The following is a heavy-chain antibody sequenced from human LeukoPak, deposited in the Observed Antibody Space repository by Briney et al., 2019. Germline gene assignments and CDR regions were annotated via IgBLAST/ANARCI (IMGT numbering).Heavy chain of an antibody. CDR1: GGSISSYY. V-gene: IGHV4-4*07. CDR3: ARVKSYGHFDY. CDR2: IYTSGSP. Sequence: SETLSLTCTVSGGSISSYYWCWIQQPAGKGLEWIGRIYTSGSPNYNPSLKSRVTMSVDTSKNQFSLKLISVTAADTAVYYCARVKSYGHFDYWGQGTLVTVSS. D-gene: IGHD5-18*01. J-gene: IGHJ4*02.